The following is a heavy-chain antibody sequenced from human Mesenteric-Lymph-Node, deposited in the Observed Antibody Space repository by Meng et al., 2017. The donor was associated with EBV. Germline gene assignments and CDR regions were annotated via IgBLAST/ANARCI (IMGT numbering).Heavy chain of an antibody. CDR2: FYNSGSS. CDR1: GCSIIRSNW. Sequence: QVRLPSAGPGLCTPSVTLSTPFCSPGCSIIRSNWWSWVRQPPGKGLECIGEFYNSGSSNYNPSLKSRVTISVDTSKNQFSLKLSSVTAADTAVYYCARGPNYWYFDLWGRGTLVTVSS. V-gene: IGHV4/OR15-8*01. J-gene: IGHJ2*01. CDR3: ARGPNYWYFDL.